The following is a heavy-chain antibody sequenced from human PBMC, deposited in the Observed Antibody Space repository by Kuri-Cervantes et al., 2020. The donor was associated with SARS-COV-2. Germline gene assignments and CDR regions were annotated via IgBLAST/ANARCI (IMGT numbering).Heavy chain of an antibody. Sequence: SETLSLTCAVYGGSFSGYYWSWIRQPPGKGLEWIGEINHSGSTYYNPSLKSRVTISVDRSKNQFSLKLSSATAADTAVYYCARELVVPAATGYYYYGMDVWGQGTTVTVSS. CDR2: INHSGST. V-gene: IGHV4-34*01. J-gene: IGHJ6*02. CDR1: GGSFSGYY. D-gene: IGHD2-2*01. CDR3: ARELVVPAATGYYYYGMDV.